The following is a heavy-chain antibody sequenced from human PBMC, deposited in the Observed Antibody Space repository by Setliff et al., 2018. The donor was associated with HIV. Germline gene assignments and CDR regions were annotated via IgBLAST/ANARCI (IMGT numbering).Heavy chain of an antibody. Sequence: ETLSLTCIVSGGSISSSSYYWGWIRQPPGKGLGWIGTVYYSGSPYYNPSRKSRVAISVDTSENQFSLKLSSVTAADTAVYYCARDGYRSSWYVISGSFDYWGQGILVTVSS. V-gene: IGHV4-39*07. CDR1: GGSISSSSYY. D-gene: IGHD6-13*01. J-gene: IGHJ4*02. CDR3: ARDGYRSSWYVISGSFDY. CDR2: VYYSGSP.